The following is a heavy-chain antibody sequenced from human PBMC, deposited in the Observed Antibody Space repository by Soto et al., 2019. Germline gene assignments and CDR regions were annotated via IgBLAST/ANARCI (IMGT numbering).Heavy chain of an antibody. D-gene: IGHD3-16*01. J-gene: IGHJ6*02. CDR3: ARGLGGRMDD. Sequence: QVQLVQSGAEVKKPGSSVRVSCKASGTIFSSYTISWVRQAPGQGLEWMGRIIPILGETNSAQKFQGRVTLPADKSTNTAYMELNSLRLEDTALYYCARGLGGRMDDWGQGTTVTVSS. CDR2: IIPILGET. V-gene: IGHV1-69*08. CDR1: GTIFSSYT.